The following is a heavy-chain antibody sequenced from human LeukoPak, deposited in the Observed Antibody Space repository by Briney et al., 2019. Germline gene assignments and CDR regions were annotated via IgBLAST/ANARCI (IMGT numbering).Heavy chain of an antibody. CDR1: GGFFSGYY. CDR3: ARSGGSSARVNAFDI. J-gene: IGHJ3*02. V-gene: IGHV4-34*01. Sequence: PSETLSLTCAVYGGFFSGYYWSWIRQPPGKGLGWIGEINHSGSTNYNPSLKSRVTISVDTSKNQFSLKLSSVTAADTAVYSCARSGGSSARVNAFDIWGQGTMVTVSS. CDR2: INHSGST. D-gene: IGHD2-15*01.